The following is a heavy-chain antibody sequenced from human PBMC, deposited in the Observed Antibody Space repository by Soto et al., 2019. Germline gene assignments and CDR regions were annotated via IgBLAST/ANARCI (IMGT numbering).Heavy chain of an antibody. CDR1: GYTFSDYY. V-gene: IGHV1-2*02. D-gene: IGHD1-1*01. Sequence: QVQLVQSGAEVRKPGASVKVSCKASGYTFSDYYIHWVRQAPGQGLEWMGWINPNSGGTKYAPKLRGGVTMTRDTSITPAYMEWSRLRSGDTAVYYCAREPATAKPEGVDFWGQGTLVTVSS. CDR3: AREPATAKPEGVDF. J-gene: IGHJ4*02. CDR2: INPNSGGT.